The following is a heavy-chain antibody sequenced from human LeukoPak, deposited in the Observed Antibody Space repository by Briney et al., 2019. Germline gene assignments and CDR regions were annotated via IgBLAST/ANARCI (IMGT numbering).Heavy chain of an antibody. CDR3: VRDGQGSTPLDY. V-gene: IGHV3-74*01. CDR1: GFTFSSHW. Sequence: GGSLRLSCAASGFTFSSHWMHWVRQAPGKGLVWVSGISTDGSRPRYADSVNGRFAISRDNAKNTLYLQMNSLRAEDTAVYFCVRDGQGSTPLDYWGQGTLVTVSS. D-gene: IGHD2-15*01. CDR2: ISTDGSRP. J-gene: IGHJ4*02.